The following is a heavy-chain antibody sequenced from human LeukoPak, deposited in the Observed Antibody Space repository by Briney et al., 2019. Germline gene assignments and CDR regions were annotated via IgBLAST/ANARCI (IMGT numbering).Heavy chain of an antibody. V-gene: IGHV3-74*01. CDR3: ARKYCSSTSCLFDY. J-gene: IGHJ4*02. CDR2: INSDGSST. D-gene: IGHD2-2*01. Sequence: GGSLRLSCAASGFTFSSYWMHWVRQAPGKGLVGVSRINSDGSSTSYADSVKGRFTISRDNAKNTLYLQMNSLRAEDTAVYYCARKYCSSTSCLFDYWGQGTLVTVSS. CDR1: GFTFSSYW.